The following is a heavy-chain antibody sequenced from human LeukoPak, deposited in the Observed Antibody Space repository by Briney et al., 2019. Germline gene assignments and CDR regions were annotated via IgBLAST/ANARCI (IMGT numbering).Heavy chain of an antibody. J-gene: IGHJ4*02. CDR1: GFTFSSYG. D-gene: IGHD1-1*01. CDR2: IRYDGSNK. Sequence: GGSLRLSCAASGFTFSSYGMHWVRQAPGKGLEWVAFIRYDGSNKYYADSVKGRFTISRDNSKNTLYLQMNSLRAEDTAVYYCARAPNSGTYYFDYWGQGTLVTVSS. V-gene: IGHV3-30*02. CDR3: ARAPNSGTYYFDY.